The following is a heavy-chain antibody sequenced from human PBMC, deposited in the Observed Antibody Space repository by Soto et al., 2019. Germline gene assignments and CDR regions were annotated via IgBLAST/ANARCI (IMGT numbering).Heavy chain of an antibody. D-gene: IGHD6-13*01. CDR3: AREGIAAAGTLVVSFDY. Sequence: ASVKVSCKASGYTFTSYAMHWVRQAPGQGLEWMGIINPSGGSTSYAQKFQGRVTMTRDTSTSTVYMELSSLRSEDTAVYYCAREGIAAAGTLVVSFDYWGQGTLVTV. V-gene: IGHV1-46*01. J-gene: IGHJ4*02. CDR2: INPSGGST. CDR1: GYTFTSYA.